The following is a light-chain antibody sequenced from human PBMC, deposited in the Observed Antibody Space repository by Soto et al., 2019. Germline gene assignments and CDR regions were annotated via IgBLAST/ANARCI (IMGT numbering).Light chain of an antibody. Sequence: DIQMTQSPSSLSASVGDRVTITCRASQSISSYLNWYQQKPGKAPKLLIYAASSLLSGVPSRFSGSGYGTDFTLSISSLQPEDCATYDCQQSYSTPRTCGQGTKVEIK. V-gene: IGKV1-39*01. CDR1: QSISSY. CDR2: AAS. CDR3: QQSYSTPRT. J-gene: IGKJ1*01.